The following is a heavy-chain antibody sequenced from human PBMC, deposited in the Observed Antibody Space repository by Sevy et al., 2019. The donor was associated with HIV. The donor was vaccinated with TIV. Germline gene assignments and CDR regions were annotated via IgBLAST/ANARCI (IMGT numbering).Heavy chain of an antibody. CDR1: GFTFSSYA. CDR3: ARESAFIAAAGTGHYYYGMDV. CDR2: ISYDGSNK. V-gene: IGHV3-30*04. J-gene: IGHJ6*02. D-gene: IGHD6-13*01. Sequence: GGSLRLSCAASGFTFSSYAMHWVRQAPGKGLEWVAVISYDGSNKYYADSVKGRFTISRDNSKNTLYLQMNSLRAEDTAVHYCARESAFIAAAGTGHYYYGMDVWGQGTTVTVSS.